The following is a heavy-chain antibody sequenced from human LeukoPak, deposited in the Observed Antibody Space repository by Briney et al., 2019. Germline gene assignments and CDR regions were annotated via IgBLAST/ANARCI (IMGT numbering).Heavy chain of an antibody. CDR2: IYYSGST. CDR3: AGTDATVTTPFRY. V-gene: IGHV4-59*08. D-gene: IGHD4-17*01. J-gene: IGHJ4*02. CDR1: GGSISSYY. Sequence: SETLSLTCTVSGGSISSYYWSWIRQPPGKGLEWIGYIYYSGSTNYNPSLKSRVTISVDTSKNQFSLKLSSVTAADTAVYYCAGTDATVTTPFRYWGQGTLVTVSS.